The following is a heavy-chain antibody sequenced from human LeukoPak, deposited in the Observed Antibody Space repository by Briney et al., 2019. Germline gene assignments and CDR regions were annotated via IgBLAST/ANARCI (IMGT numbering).Heavy chain of an antibody. V-gene: IGHV1-2*02. CDR2: INPNSGGT. CDR1: GYTFIGYD. D-gene: IGHD3-3*01. Sequence: GASVKVSCKASGYTFIGYDMHWVRQAPGQGLEWMGWINPNSGGTNYAQKFQGRVTMTRDTSISTAYMELSRLRSDDTAVYYCARGRYYDFWSGYYRNWFDPWGQGTLVTVSS. J-gene: IGHJ5*02. CDR3: ARGRYYDFWSGYYRNWFDP.